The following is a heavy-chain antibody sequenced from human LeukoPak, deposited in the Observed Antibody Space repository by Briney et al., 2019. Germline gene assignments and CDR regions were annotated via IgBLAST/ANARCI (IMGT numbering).Heavy chain of an antibody. CDR3: ARARWAVGYFDY. CDR2: ISSSSSYV. V-gene: IGHV3-21*01. CDR1: GFTFDDYG. Sequence: GGSLRLSCAASGFTFDDYGMSWVRQAPGKGLEWVSSISSSSSYVYYADSVKGRFTISRDNAKNSLYLQMNSLRAEDTAVYYCARARWAVGYFDYWGQGTLVTVSS. D-gene: IGHD1-26*01. J-gene: IGHJ4*02.